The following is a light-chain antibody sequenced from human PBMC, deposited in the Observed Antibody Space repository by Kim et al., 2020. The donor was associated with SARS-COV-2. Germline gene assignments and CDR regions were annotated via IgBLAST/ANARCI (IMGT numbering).Light chain of an antibody. J-gene: IGKJ3*01. CDR3: QQRSNWLFT. Sequence: LAPGESATLSCRASQSVSSYLAWYQQKPGQAPRLLIYDASNRATGIPARCSGSGSGTDFTLTISSREPEDFAVYYCQQRSNWLFTFGPGTKVDIK. CDR2: DAS. V-gene: IGKV3-11*01. CDR1: QSVSSY.